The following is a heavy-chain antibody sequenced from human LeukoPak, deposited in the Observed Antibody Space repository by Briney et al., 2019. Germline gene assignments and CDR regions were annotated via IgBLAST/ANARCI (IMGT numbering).Heavy chain of an antibody. CDR2: IYSGGST. V-gene: IGHV3-53*01. J-gene: IGHJ4*02. Sequence: PSETLSLTCTVSGGSISSSPYYWGWIRQPPGKGLEWVSVIYSGGSTYYADSVKGRFTISRDNSKNTLYLQMNSLRAEDTAVYYCARLRWYYFDYWGQGTLVTVSS. CDR1: GGSISSSPYY. D-gene: IGHD4-23*01. CDR3: ARLRWYYFDY.